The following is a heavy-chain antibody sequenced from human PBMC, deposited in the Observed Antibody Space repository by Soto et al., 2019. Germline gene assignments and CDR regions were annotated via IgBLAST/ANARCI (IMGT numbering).Heavy chain of an antibody. J-gene: IGHJ4*02. Sequence: SETLSLTCTVSGGSISDYYWSWIRQPPVKGLEWIGYTYYGWNTNYNPSLKSRVTISVDTSKNQFSLKLISVTAADTAVYYCARDREYYDSSGLYFDYWGQGTLVTVSS. CDR3: ARDREYYDSSGLYFDY. D-gene: IGHD3-22*01. CDR1: GGSISDYY. CDR2: TYYGWNT. V-gene: IGHV4-59*01.